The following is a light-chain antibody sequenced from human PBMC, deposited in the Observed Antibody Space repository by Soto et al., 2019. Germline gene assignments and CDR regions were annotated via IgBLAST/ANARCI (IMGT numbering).Light chain of an antibody. CDR2: GNT. CDR1: SSNIGAGYD. CDR3: QPYDDSLSCSV. V-gene: IGLV1-40*01. J-gene: IGLJ3*02. Sequence: QSVLTQPPSVSGAPGQRVTISCTGSSSNIGAGYDVHWYQQLPGTAPKLLIYGNTNRLSGVPDRFSGSKSDTSASLAITGLQAEDEADYYCQPYDDSLSCSVFGGGTKLTVL.